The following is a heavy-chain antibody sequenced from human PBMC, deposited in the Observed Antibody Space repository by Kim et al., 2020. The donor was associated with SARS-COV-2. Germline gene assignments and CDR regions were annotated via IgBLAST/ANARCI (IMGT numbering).Heavy chain of an antibody. CDR2: K. J-gene: IGHJ4*02. V-gene: IGHV3-30*02. Sequence: KAKADSAKGRFTISGDKSKKQLYLQMKSLRAEDTAVYYCAKGSRGGGFDDWGQGTLVTVSS. D-gene: IGHD2-15*01. CDR3: AKGSRGGGFDD.